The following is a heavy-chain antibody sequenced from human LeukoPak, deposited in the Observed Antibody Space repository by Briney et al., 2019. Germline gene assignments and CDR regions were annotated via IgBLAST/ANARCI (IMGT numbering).Heavy chain of an antibody. V-gene: IGHV3-23*01. CDR2: ISGGGDST. CDR1: GFTFRPYP. Sequence: GGSLRLSCAPSGFTFRPYPISWVRQAPGKGLEWVSAISGGGDSTYYADSVKGRFTISRDNSKNTLYLQMNSLRAEDTAVYYCAKDSVRGYSGYGNDGFDIWGQGTMVTVSS. J-gene: IGHJ3*02. D-gene: IGHD5-12*01. CDR3: AKDSVRGYSGYGNDGFDI.